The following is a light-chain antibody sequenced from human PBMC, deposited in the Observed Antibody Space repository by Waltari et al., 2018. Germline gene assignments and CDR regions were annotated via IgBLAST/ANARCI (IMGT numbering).Light chain of an antibody. V-gene: IGKV1-33*01. Sequence: GQASQNIRTFLNWYHQNPGKPPNRLIFETSNLHSGVPSRFSGSGSGTQFIFTISSLQPEDVGTYYCQQFENLPYSFGQGTKLEIK. CDR1: QNIRTF. CDR2: ETS. J-gene: IGKJ2*01. CDR3: QQFENLPYS.